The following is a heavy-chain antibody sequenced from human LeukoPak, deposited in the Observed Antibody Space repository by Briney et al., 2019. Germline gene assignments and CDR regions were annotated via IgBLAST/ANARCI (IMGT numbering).Heavy chain of an antibody. Sequence: SETLSLTCTVSGASMNSTTYYWAWIRQPPGKGLEWIGYIYYSGSTNYNPSLKSRVTISVDTSKNQFSLKLSSVTAADTAVYYCARKGEIAAALSYFDYWGQGTLVTVSS. CDR1: GASMNSTTYY. CDR2: IYYSGST. J-gene: IGHJ4*02. CDR3: ARKGEIAAALSYFDY. D-gene: IGHD6-13*01. V-gene: IGHV4-61*05.